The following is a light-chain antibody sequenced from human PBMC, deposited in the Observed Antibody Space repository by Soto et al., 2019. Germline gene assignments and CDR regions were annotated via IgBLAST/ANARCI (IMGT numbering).Light chain of an antibody. V-gene: IGLV2-14*01. Sequence: QSVLTQPVSVSGSPGQSITISCTGTSSDVGGYNYVSWYQQHPGKAPKLMIYEVSNRPSGVSNRFSGSKSGNTASLTISGLQAEDEADYYCSSYTSSSTPLVFGTGTKVTVL. CDR1: SSDVGGYNY. CDR3: SSYTSSSTPLV. J-gene: IGLJ1*01. CDR2: EVS.